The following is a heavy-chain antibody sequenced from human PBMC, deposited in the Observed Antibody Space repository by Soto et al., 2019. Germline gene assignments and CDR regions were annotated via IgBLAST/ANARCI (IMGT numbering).Heavy chain of an antibody. V-gene: IGHV4-31*03. CDR1: GGSISSGGYY. CDR3: ARHWGIEVSENYYYYGMDV. Sequence: SETLSLTCTVSGGSISSGGYYWSWIRQHPGKGLEWIGYIYYSGSTYYNPSLKSRVTISVDTSKNQFSLKLSSVTAADTAVYYCARHWGIEVSENYYYYGMDVWGQRTTVTVSS. J-gene: IGHJ6*02. CDR2: IYYSGST. D-gene: IGHD6-19*01.